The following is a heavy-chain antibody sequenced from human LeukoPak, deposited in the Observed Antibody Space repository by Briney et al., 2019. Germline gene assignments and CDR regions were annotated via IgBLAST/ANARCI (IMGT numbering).Heavy chain of an antibody. D-gene: IGHD5-12*01. CDR3: ANCPSGSGYGYLDL. CDR2: ISGSGGST. V-gene: IGHV3-23*01. J-gene: IGHJ4*02. Sequence: GSLRLSCAASGFTFSSYAMSWVRQAPGKGLEWVSAISGSGGSTYYAGSVKGRFTITRDNFESTLYLEMNSLRVEDTAVYYCANCPSGSGYGYLDLWGQGALVTVSS. CDR1: GFTFSSYA.